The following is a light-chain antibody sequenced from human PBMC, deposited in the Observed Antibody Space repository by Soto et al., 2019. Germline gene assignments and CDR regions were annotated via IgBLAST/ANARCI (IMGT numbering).Light chain of an antibody. Sequence: PGDRATLSCRASQSLSVSYIAWYRQKPGQAPRLLIYSTSTRAAGIPDRFTGRGSGTHFTLAISRLEPEDFAVYYCHQFGDSPQTFGQGTTVEV. CDR1: QSLSVSY. CDR2: STS. CDR3: HQFGDSPQT. J-gene: IGKJ1*01. V-gene: IGKV3-20*01.